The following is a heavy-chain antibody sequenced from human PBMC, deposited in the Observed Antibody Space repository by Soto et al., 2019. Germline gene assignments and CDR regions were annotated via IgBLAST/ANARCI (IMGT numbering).Heavy chain of an antibody. CDR2: IYWNDNK. V-gene: IGHV2-5*01. CDR1: GLSLSTSGVG. J-gene: IGHJ6*02. Sequence: QITLKESGPTLVKPTQTLTLTCTLSGLSLSTSGVGVGWIRQPPGRALEELALIYWNDNKRYSPSLKSRLTIAKDTTKSQVVLTMTTMDPMDTATYYCVRNGHVGSWTYGMYYYYGMDVWGQGATVTVSS. D-gene: IGHD3-10*01. CDR3: VRNGHVGSWTYGMYYYYGMDV.